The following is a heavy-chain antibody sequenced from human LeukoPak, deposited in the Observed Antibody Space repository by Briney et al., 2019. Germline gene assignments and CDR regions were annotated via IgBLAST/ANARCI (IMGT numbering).Heavy chain of an antibody. D-gene: IGHD2-15*01. CDR1: GGTFSSYA. J-gene: IGHJ4*02. V-gene: IGHV1-69*13. CDR2: IIPIFGTA. Sequence: GASVKVSCKASGGTFSSYAINWVRQAPGQGLEWMGGIIPIFGTANYAQKFQGRVTITADESTSTAYMELSSLRSEDTAVYYCASSPPYCSGGSCYVDYRGQGTLVTVSS. CDR3: ASSPPYCSGGSCYVDY.